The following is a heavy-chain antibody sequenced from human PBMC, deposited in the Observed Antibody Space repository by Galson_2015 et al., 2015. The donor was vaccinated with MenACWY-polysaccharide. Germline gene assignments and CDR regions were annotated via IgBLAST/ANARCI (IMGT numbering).Heavy chain of an antibody. J-gene: IGHJ3*02. CDR1: GFTFSDYY. Sequence: SLRLSCAASGFTFSDYYMSWIRQAPGKGLEWVSYISSSGSTIYYADSVKGRFTISRDNAKNSLYLQMNSLRAEDTAVYYRASSSPRITMIVVGTDAFDIWGQGTMVTVSS. CDR2: ISSSGSTI. D-gene: IGHD3-22*01. V-gene: IGHV3-11*01. CDR3: ASSSPRITMIVVGTDAFDI.